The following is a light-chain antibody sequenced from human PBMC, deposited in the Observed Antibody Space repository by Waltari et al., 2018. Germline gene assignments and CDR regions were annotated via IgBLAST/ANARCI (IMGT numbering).Light chain of an antibody. V-gene: IGKV3D-20*02. CDR2: GTS. J-gene: IGKJ3*01. CDR3: QHRDHWPPDAT. CDR1: RSVSNTY. Sequence: EIVLTQSPGTLSLSPGERATLSCRASRSVSNTYLAWYQQKPGQAPRLLSHGTSTRAAGIPARFSGNGAGTDFTLTISSLEAEDFAVYYCQHRDHWPPDATFGPGTKVDI.